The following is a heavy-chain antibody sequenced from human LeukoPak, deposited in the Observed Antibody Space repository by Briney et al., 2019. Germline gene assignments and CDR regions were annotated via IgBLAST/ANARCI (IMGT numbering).Heavy chain of an antibody. CDR2: ISYDGSNK. J-gene: IGHJ3*02. D-gene: IGHD3-22*01. Sequence: PGGSLRLSCAASGFTFSSYAMHWVRQAPGKGLEWVAVISYDGSNKYYADSVKGRFTISRDNSKNTLYLQMNSLRAEDTAVYYCARDDGVYYDSSGPLGIWGQGTMVTVSS. CDR1: GFTFSSYA. CDR3: ARDDGVYYDSSGPLGI. V-gene: IGHV3-30-3*01.